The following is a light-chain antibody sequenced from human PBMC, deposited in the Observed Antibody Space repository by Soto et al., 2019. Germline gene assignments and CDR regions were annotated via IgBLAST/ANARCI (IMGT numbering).Light chain of an antibody. CDR1: QSVSSSY. CDR3: QQRSNWPPIT. Sequence: EIVLTQSPGRLSLSPGERATLACRSGQSVSSSYLAWYQQKPGQAPRVLIHGASSRATGIPDRFSGSGSGTDFTLTISRLEPEDFAVYYCQQRSNWPPITFGQGTRLEI. CDR2: GAS. J-gene: IGKJ5*01. V-gene: IGKV3D-20*02.